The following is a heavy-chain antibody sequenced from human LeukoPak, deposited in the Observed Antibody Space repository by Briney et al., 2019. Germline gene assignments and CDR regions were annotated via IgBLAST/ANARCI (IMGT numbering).Heavy chain of an antibody. D-gene: IGHD3-16*02. Sequence: ASVKVSCKASGHTFSNYYMHWVRQAPGQGLEWMGIINPSGGSTSYAQKFQGRVTMTRDTSTTTDYMELSSLRSEDTAVYYCARDNSVGDIAWWFDPWGQGTLVTVSS. CDR3: ARDNSVGDIAWWFDP. J-gene: IGHJ5*02. CDR1: GHTFSNYY. V-gene: IGHV1-46*01. CDR2: INPSGGST.